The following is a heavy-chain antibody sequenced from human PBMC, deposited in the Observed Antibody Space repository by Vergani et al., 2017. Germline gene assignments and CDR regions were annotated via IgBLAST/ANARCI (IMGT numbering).Heavy chain of an antibody. Sequence: QVQAVQSGAEVKKSGASVKVSCKTSVYTFSNYYMHWVRQAPGQGLEWMGIINPSGGHTNYAQKFQGRVTMTRDTSTSTVYMELSSLRSEDTAIYYCARGDYGILTGYRYWGQGTLVTVSA. D-gene: IGHD3-9*01. CDR3: ARGDYGILTGYRY. J-gene: IGHJ4*02. CDR2: INPSGGHT. CDR1: VYTFSNYY. V-gene: IGHV1-46*03.